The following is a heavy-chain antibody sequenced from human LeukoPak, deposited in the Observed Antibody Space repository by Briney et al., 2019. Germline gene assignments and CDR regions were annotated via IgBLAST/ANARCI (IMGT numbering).Heavy chain of an antibody. CDR2: IYSGGTT. J-gene: IGHJ4*02. Sequence: GGSLRLSCAASGFTVSSTYMSWVRQAPGKGLEWVSLIYSGGTTYYADSVKGRFTISRDNSKNTLYLQMNSLRAEDTAVYCCASRTESGYTYGYLDFWGQGTLVTVSS. D-gene: IGHD5-18*01. V-gene: IGHV3-53*01. CDR3: ASRTESGYTYGYLDF. CDR1: GFTVSSTY.